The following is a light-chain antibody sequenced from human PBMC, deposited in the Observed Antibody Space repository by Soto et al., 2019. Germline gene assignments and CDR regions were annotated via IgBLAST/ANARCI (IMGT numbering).Light chain of an antibody. Sequence: DIQMTQSPSSLAASVGDRVSITCQASHDISNYLNWYQQKPGKAPKLLVYDASNLETGVPSRFSGSGSGTDFTFTISSLQPEDIATYYCQQYDSLPLTFGGGTRLEIK. CDR1: HDISNY. V-gene: IGKV1-33*01. CDR3: QQYDSLPLT. CDR2: DAS. J-gene: IGKJ5*01.